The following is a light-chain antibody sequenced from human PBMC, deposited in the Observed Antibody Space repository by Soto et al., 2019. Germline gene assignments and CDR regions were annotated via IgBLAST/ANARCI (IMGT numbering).Light chain of an antibody. CDR1: SSDVGGYNY. V-gene: IGLV2-14*01. J-gene: IGLJ2*01. CDR3: SSYTGSRTYVV. CDR2: DVS. Sequence: QSALTQPASVSGSPGQSITISCTGTSSDVGGYNYVSWYQQHPGKAPKLMIYDVSNRPSGVSNRFSGSKSANTSSLTISGLQAEDEADYSCSSYTGSRTYVVFGGGTKVT.